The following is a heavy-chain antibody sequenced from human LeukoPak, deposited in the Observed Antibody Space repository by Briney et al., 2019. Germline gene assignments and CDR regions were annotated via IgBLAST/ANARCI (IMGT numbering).Heavy chain of an antibody. J-gene: IGHJ4*02. CDR3: ARRYCSGGSCYRPFDY. D-gene: IGHD2-15*01. CDR2: IYPGDSDT. V-gene: IGHV5-51*01. Sequence: GESLKISCKGSGYSFTSYWIGWVRQMPGKGLEWMGIIYPGDSDTRYSPSFQGQVTISADKSISTAYLQWSSLKASDTAMYYCARRYCSGGSCYRPFDYWGQGTLVTVSS. CDR1: GYSFTSYW.